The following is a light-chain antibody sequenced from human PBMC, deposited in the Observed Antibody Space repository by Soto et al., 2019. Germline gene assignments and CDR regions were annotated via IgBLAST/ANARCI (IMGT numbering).Light chain of an antibody. Sequence: DIQMTQSPSTLSASVGDRVTITCRASQSISSWLAWYQQKPGKAPKLLIYDASSLESGVPTRFSGSGSGTEFTLTISSLQPDDFATYCCQQYNSYPLTFGGGTKVEIK. CDR2: DAS. CDR1: QSISSW. J-gene: IGKJ4*01. V-gene: IGKV1-5*01. CDR3: QQYNSYPLT.